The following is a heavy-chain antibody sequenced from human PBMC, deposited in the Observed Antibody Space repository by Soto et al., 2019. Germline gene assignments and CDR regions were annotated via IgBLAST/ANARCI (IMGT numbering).Heavy chain of an antibody. CDR1: GGTFSSYT. Sequence: QVQLVQSGAEVKKPGSSVKVSCKASGGTFSSYTVSWVRQAPGQGLEWMGRIVPILGVPNYAQRFQGRVTXXADKGTNTAYMELSSLRSEDTAVYYCARDRYAYGSGSTIDDWGQGTLVTVSS. D-gene: IGHD3-10*01. V-gene: IGHV1-69*08. CDR2: IVPILGVP. CDR3: ARDRYAYGSGSTIDD. J-gene: IGHJ4*02.